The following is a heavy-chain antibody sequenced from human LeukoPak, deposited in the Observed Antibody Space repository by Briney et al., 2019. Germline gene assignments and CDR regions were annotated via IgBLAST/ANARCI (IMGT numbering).Heavy chain of an antibody. CDR2: IYYSGST. V-gene: IGHV4-30-4*08. D-gene: IGHD1-26*01. CDR3: ARVLVGGSYYEKWRAFDI. J-gene: IGHJ3*02. Sequence: NSSQTLSLTCTVSGGSISSGDYYWSWIRQPPGKGLEWIGYIYYSGSTYYNPSLKSRVTISVDTSKNQFSLKLSSVTAADTAVYYCARVLVGGSYYEKWRAFDIWGQGTMVTVSS. CDR1: GGSISSGDYY.